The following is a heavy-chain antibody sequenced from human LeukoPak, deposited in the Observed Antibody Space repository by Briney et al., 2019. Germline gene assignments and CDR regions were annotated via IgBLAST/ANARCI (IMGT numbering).Heavy chain of an antibody. V-gene: IGHV1-2*02. CDR3: ARGGTNSPFDY. D-gene: IGHD5-18*01. Sequence: ASVKVSCMASGYTFTDYYIHWVRQAPGQGLEWMGWINSNSGGTNYAQKYRGRVTMTRDTSIRTAYMEVSRLRSDDTAVYYCARGGTNSPFDYWGQGTLVTVSS. CDR2: INSNSGGT. CDR1: GYTFTDYY. J-gene: IGHJ4*02.